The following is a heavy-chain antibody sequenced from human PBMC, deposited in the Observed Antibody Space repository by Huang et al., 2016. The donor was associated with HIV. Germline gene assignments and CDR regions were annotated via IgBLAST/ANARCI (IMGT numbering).Heavy chain of an antibody. CDR3: AKESRWFSDFDH. V-gene: IGHV3-30*18. Sequence: QVHLVESGGGVVQPGGSLRLSCAASGFKLSGFGMHWVRQAPGKVLGWVAVISYDGRCQFYTDSVKGRFTISRDNSDNTLSLQMKGLRPDDTAVYYCAKESRWFSDFDHWGQGVLVSVSS. CDR2: ISYDGRCQ. CDR1: GFKLSGFG. D-gene: IGHD2-15*01. J-gene: IGHJ4*02.